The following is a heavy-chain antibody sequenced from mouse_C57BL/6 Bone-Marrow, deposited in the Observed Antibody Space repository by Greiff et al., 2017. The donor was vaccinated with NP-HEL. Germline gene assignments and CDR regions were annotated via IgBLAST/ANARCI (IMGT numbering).Heavy chain of an antibody. CDR3: ARDVDYYGSSYNWYFDV. Sequence: EVNLVESGGGLVQSGRSLRLSCATSGFTFSDFYMEWVRQAPGKGLEWIAASRNKANDYTTEYSASVKGRFIVSRDTSQSILYLQMNALRAEDTAIYYCARDVDYYGSSYNWYFDVWGTGTTVTVSS. CDR2: SRNKANDYTT. D-gene: IGHD1-1*01. CDR1: GFTFSDFY. V-gene: IGHV7-1*01. J-gene: IGHJ1*03.